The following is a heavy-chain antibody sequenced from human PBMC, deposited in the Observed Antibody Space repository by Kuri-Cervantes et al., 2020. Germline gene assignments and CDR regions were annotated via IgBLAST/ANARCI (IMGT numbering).Heavy chain of an antibody. CDR3: ARRRSGTGFDP. V-gene: IGHV3-21*01. Sequence: GGSLRLSCAASGFTFSSYSMNWVRQAPGKGLEWVSSISSSISYIYYADSVKGRFTISRDKAKKSLYLQMHILSAEDMAEYYCARRRSGTGFDPWGQGTLVTVSS. D-gene: IGHD3-10*01. CDR2: ISSSISYI. J-gene: IGHJ5*02. CDR1: GFTFSSYS.